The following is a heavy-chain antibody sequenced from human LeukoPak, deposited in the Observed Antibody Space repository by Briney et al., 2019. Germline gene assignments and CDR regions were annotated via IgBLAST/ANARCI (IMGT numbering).Heavy chain of an antibody. CDR2: IYYSGST. D-gene: IGHD2-21*02. Sequence: SETLSLTCTVSGGSISSSSYYWGWIRQPPGKGLEWIGSIYYSGSTYYNPSLKSRVTISVDTSKNQFSLKLSSVTAADTAVYYRARRLRRGGEFDYWGQGTLVTVSS. V-gene: IGHV4-39*01. CDR1: GGSISSSSYY. J-gene: IGHJ4*02. CDR3: ARRLRRGGEFDY.